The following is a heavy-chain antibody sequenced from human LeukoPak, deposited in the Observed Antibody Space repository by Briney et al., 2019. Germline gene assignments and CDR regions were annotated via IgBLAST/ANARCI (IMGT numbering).Heavy chain of an antibody. CDR3: ASRNWNWFDP. CDR2: IGSYNSDT. V-gene: IGHV3-23*05. D-gene: IGHD1-1*01. J-gene: IGHJ5*02. Sequence: PGGSLRLSCAASGFTFGDYGMSWIRQAPGKGLEWVSTIGSYNSDTYYTESVKGRFTVSRDNSKNTLFLQMNSLRAEDTAVYYCASRNWNWFDPWGQGTLVTVSS. CDR1: GFTFGDYG.